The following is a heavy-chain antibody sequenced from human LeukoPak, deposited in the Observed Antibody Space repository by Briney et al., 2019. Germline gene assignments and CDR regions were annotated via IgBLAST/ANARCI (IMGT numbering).Heavy chain of an antibody. CDR2: INHSGST. D-gene: IGHD6-13*01. CDR1: GFTFSSYA. Sequence: GSLRLSCAASGFTFSSYAMSWVRQAPGKGLEWIGEINHSGSTNYNPSLKSRVTISVDTSKNQFSLKLSSVTAADTAVYYCARVAGIAAADYYYYGMDVWGQGTTVTVSS. V-gene: IGHV4-34*01. CDR3: ARVAGIAAADYYYYGMDV. J-gene: IGHJ6*02.